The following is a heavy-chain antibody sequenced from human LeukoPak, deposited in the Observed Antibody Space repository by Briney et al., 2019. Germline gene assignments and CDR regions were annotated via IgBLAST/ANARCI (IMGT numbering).Heavy chain of an antibody. CDR2: ISKPGTST. Sequence: GGSLRLSCAASGFTFSDYYMSWIRQAPGEGLEWVSYISKPGTSTNYADSVEGRFTISRDNAKNSLYLLMNSLRAEDTAVYYCAWIWRSGSPLDYWGQGTLVTVSS. V-gene: IGHV3-11*06. D-gene: IGHD1-26*01. J-gene: IGHJ4*02. CDR1: GFTFSDYY. CDR3: AWIWRSGSPLDY.